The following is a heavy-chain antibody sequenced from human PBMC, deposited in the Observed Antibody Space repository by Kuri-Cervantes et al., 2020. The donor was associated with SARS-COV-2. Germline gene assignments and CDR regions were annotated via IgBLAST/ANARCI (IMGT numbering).Heavy chain of an antibody. CDR1: GFTFSSYA. Sequence: WGSLRLSCAASGFTFSSYAMHWVRQAPGKGLEWVAVISYDGSNTYYADSAKGRFIIPRDNSKNTLYLQMNSLRAADTAVYYCARSPGAYFDYWGQGTLVTVSS. D-gene: IGHD3-10*01. CDR3: ARSPGAYFDY. J-gene: IGHJ4*02. V-gene: IGHV3-30*04. CDR2: ISYDGSNT.